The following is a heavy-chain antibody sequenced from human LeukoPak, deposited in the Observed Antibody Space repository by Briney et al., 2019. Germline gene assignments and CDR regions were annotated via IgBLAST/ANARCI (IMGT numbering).Heavy chain of an antibody. CDR2: IYPGDSDA. D-gene: IGHD6-19*01. V-gene: IGHV5-51*01. CDR3: ARRIAVTGNYGMDV. J-gene: IGHJ6*02. CDR1: GYSFTSYW. Sequence: GESLEISLKASGYSFTSYWIGWVRQMPGKGLEWMGIIYPGDSDARYSPSLQGQVTMSVDKSISTAYLQWSSLKASDTAMYYCARRIAVTGNYGMDVWGQGTTVTVSS.